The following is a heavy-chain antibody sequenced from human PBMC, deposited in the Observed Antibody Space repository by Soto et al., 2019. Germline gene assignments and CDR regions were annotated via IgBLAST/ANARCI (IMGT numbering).Heavy chain of an antibody. V-gene: IGHV3-11*05. J-gene: IGHJ4*02. D-gene: IGHD5-12*01. CDR3: ARDMFGWLRLFDS. Sequence: QVQLVESGEGLVKPGGSLRLSCAASGFTFSDYYMSWVRQAPGKGLEWVSYISSSSSYTKYADSVKGRFTVSRDNAKNSLYRQMNSLRADDTAVYYCARDMFGWLRLFDSWGQGTLVTVSS. CDR1: GFTFSDYY. CDR2: ISSSSSYT.